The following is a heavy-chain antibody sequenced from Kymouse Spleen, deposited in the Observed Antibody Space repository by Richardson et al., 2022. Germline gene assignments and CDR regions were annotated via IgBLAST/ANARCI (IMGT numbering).Heavy chain of an antibody. J-gene: IGHJ4*02. CDR3: ARDIPYSSGLFDY. V-gene: IGHV3-33*01. CDR1: GFTFSSYG. CDR2: IWYDGSNK. Sequence: QVQLVESGGGVVQPGRSLRLSCAASGFTFSSYGMHWVRQAPGKGLEWVAVIWYDGSNKYYADSVKGRFTISRDNSKNTLYLQMNSLRAEDTAVYYCARDIPYSSGLFDYWGQGTLVTVSS. D-gene: IGHD6-19*01.